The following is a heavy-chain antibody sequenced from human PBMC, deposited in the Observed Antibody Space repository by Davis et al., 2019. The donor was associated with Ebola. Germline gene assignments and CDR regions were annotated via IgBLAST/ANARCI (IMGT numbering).Heavy chain of an antibody. CDR1: GYTFTSYA. V-gene: IGHV1-3*01. Sequence: ASVKVSCKASGYTFTSYAMHWVRQAPGQRLEWMGWINAGNGNTKYSQKFQGRVTITRDTSASTAYMELSSLRSEDTAVYYCARSSVGDYYYYYMDVWGKGTTVTVSS. D-gene: IGHD3-16*01. J-gene: IGHJ6*03. CDR3: ARSSVGDYYYYYMDV. CDR2: INAGNGNT.